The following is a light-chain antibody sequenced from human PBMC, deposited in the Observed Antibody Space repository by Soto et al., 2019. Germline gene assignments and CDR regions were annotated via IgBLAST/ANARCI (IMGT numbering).Light chain of an antibody. J-gene: IGKJ1*01. CDR1: QSISSW. CDR3: QQYNDYSWT. V-gene: IGKV1-5*03. CDR2: GTS. Sequence: DIHMTQSPSTLSASVGDRVTITCRASQSISSWLAWYQQKPGRAPNLLIYGTSSLESGVPSRFSVSGSGTDFTLTISSLQPDDFATYYAQQYNDYSWTFGQGTKVEIK.